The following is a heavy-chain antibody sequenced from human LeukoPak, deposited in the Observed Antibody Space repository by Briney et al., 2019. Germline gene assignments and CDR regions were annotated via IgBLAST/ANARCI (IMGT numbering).Heavy chain of an antibody. CDR2: ISYDGSNK. Sequence: GGSLRLSCAASGFTFSSYAMHWVAQAPGKGLEWVAVISYDGSNKYYADSVKGRFTISRDNSKNTLYLQMNSLRAEDTAVYYCASQMATIQTGDYWGQGTLVTVSS. CDR1: GFTFSSYA. CDR3: ASQMATIQTGDY. V-gene: IGHV3-30-3*01. J-gene: IGHJ4*02. D-gene: IGHD5-24*01.